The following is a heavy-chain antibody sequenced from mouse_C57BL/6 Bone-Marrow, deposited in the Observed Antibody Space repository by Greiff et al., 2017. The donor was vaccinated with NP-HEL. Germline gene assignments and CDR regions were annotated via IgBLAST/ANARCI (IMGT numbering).Heavy chain of an antibody. CDR1: GYTFTDYY. V-gene: IGHV1-19*01. D-gene: IGHD1-1*01. CDR3: ARLLHYFDY. Sequence: EVQLVESGPVLVKPGASVKMSCKASGYTFTDYYMNWVKQSHGKSLEWIGVINPYNGGTSYNQKFKGKATLTVDKSSSTAYMELNSLTSEDSAVYYCARLLHYFDYWGQGTTLTVSS. J-gene: IGHJ2*01. CDR2: INPYNGGT.